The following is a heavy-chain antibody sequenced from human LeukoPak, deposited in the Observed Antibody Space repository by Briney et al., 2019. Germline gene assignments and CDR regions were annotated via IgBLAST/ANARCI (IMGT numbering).Heavy chain of an antibody. J-gene: IGHJ3*02. CDR3: ASSVNFPGAFDI. CDR1: GGSISGYY. V-gene: IGHV4-59*01. CDR2: IYYSGST. Sequence: PSETLSLTCTVSGGSISGYYWSWIRQPPGKGLEWIGYIYYSGSTNYNPSLKSRVTISVDTSKNQFSLKLSSVTAADTAVYYCASSVNFPGAFDIWGQGTMVTVSS. D-gene: IGHD5/OR15-5a*01.